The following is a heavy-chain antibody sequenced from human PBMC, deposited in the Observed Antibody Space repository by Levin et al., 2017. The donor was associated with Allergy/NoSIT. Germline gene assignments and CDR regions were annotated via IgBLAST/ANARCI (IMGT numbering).Heavy chain of an antibody. Sequence: SETLSLTCTVSGGSISNYYWTWIRQPPGKGLEWIGHIYYSGNTNYNPSLKSRSTMSVDTSKNQFSLKLSSVTAADTAVYYCARSSREYDDVWGSYRLRAGPLEIWGQGTMVTV. V-gene: IGHV4-59*01. J-gene: IGHJ3*02. D-gene: IGHD3-16*02. CDR2: IYYSGNT. CDR3: ARSSREYDDVWGSYRLRAGPLEI. CDR1: GGSISNYY.